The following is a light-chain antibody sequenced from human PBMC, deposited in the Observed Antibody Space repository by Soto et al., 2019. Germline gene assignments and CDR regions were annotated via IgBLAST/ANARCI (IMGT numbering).Light chain of an antibody. CDR2: KAS. CDR3: QHYNSYALR. Sequence: DIQMTQSPSTLAASVGDRVTITCRASQSFTRWLAWYQQKPGKAPKLLIYKASNLEVGVPSRFSGTGSGTEFHFTIPDLQPDDFATDYCQHYNSYALRFGQGTKLE. CDR1: QSFTRW. V-gene: IGKV1-5*03. J-gene: IGKJ2*03.